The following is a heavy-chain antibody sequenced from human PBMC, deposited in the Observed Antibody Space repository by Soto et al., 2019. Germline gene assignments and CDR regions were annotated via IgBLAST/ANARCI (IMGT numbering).Heavy chain of an antibody. CDR1: GGSVSSGSYY. Sequence: SETLSLTCTVSGGSVSSGSYYWSWIRQPPGKGLEWIGYIYYSGSTNYNPSLKSRVTISVDTSKNQFSLKLSSVTAADTAVYYCALSRREFELRWLPDYRAQRTLDTGSS. CDR3: ALSRREFELRWLPDY. V-gene: IGHV4-61*01. D-gene: IGHD5-12*01. CDR2: IYYSGST. J-gene: IGHJ4*02.